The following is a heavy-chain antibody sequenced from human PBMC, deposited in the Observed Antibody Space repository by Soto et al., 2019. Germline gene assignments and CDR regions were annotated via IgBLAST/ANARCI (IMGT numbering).Heavy chain of an antibody. CDR2: INPNSGGT. CDR3: ARGGIVVVPAANWFDP. Sequence: QVQLVQSGAEVKKPGASVKVSCKASGYTFTGYYMHWVRQAPGQGLEWMGWINPNSGGTNYAQKFQGWVTMTRDTSISTAYMELSRLRSDDTAVYYCARGGIVVVPAANWFDPLGQGALVTVSS. CDR1: GYTFTGYY. V-gene: IGHV1-2*04. D-gene: IGHD2-2*01. J-gene: IGHJ5*02.